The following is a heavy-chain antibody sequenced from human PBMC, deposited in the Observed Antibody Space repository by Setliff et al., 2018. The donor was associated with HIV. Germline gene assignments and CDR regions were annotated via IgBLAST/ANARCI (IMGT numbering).Heavy chain of an antibody. Sequence: GSLRLSCVASGFIFSDCGMHWVRQAPGKGLEWVAVIWSDGSNKYYADSVKGRFSISRDNSKNTLHLQMNSLRAEDTAVYYCAPLGGSRFYFDYWGQGTLVTVSS. CDR2: IWSDGSNK. J-gene: IGHJ4*02. V-gene: IGHV3-33*01. CDR1: GFIFSDCG. CDR3: APLGGSRFYFDY. D-gene: IGHD3-3*01.